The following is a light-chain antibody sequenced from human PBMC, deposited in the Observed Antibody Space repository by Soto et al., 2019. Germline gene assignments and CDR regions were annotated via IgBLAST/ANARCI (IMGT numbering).Light chain of an antibody. V-gene: IGKV1-9*01. CDR2: AAS. CDR1: QGISSY. Sequence: DIQLTQSPSFLSASVGDRVTITCRASQGISSYLAWYQQRPGKAPKLLIYAASTLQSGVPSRFSGGGSGREFTLTINLQPEDFATYYCQQFRSYPPTFGPGTKVD. J-gene: IGKJ3*01. CDR3: QQFRSYPPT.